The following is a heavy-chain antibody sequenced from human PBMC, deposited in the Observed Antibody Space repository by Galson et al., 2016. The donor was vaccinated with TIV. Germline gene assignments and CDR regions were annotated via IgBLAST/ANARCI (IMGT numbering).Heavy chain of an antibody. Sequence: SLRLSCAASGFSFSTYTMNWVRQAPGKGLEWVSSISSSNSYISYADSVKGRFTISRDNAKNSLYLQMDNLRAADTALYYCVRGTKRSLEWLFTSWGQGSLVTVSS. D-gene: IGHD3-3*01. CDR3: VRGTKRSLEWLFTS. CDR1: GFSFSTYT. J-gene: IGHJ5*02. CDR2: ISSSNSYI. V-gene: IGHV3-21*01.